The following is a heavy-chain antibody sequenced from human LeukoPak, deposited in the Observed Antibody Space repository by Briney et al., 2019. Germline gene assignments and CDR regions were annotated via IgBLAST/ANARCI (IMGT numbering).Heavy chain of an antibody. V-gene: IGHV3-48*01. Sequence: GGSLRLSCAASGFTFSSYSMNWVRQAPGKGLEWVSYISSSISTIYYADSVKGRFTISRDNAKNSLYLQMNSLRAEDTAVYYCAREDVDTAIQRRFDYWGQGTLVTVSS. CDR1: GFTFSSYS. CDR3: AREDVDTAIQRRFDY. D-gene: IGHD5-18*01. CDR2: ISSSISTI. J-gene: IGHJ4*02.